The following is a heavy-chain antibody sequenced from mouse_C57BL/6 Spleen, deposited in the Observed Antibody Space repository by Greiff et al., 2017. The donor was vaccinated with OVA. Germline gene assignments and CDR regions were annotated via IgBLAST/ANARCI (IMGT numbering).Heavy chain of an antibody. Sequence: EVKLMESGAGLVKPGGSLKLSCAASGFTFSSYAMSWVRQTPEKRLEWVAYISSGGDYIYYADTVKGRFTISRDNARNTLYLQMSSLKSEDTAMYYCTRDYYGSSYYWYFDVWGTGTTVTVSS. CDR2: ISSGGDYI. CDR3: TRDYYGSSYYWYFDV. V-gene: IGHV5-9-1*02. D-gene: IGHD1-1*01. J-gene: IGHJ1*03. CDR1: GFTFSSYA.